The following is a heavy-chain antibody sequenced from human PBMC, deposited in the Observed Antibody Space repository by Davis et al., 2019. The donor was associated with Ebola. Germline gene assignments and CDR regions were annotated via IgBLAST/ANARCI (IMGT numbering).Heavy chain of an antibody. CDR3: AREGRSGYSNWFDP. V-gene: IGHV4-34*01. D-gene: IGHD3-22*01. Sequence: MPSETLSLTFAVYGGSFSGYYWSWIRQPPGKGLEWIGEINHSGRTNYNPSLKSRVTISVDTSKTQFSLKMSSVTAADTAVYYCAREGRSGYSNWFDPWGQGTLVTVSS. CDR2: INHSGRT. J-gene: IGHJ5*02. CDR1: GGSFSGYY.